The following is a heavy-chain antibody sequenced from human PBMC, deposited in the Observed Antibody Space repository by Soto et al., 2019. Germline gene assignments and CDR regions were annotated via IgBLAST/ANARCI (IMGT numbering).Heavy chain of an antibody. D-gene: IGHD4-17*01. CDR1: GGSISSYY. Sequence: SETLSLTCTVSGGSISSYYWSWIRQPPGKGLEWIGYIYYSGSTNYNPSLKSRVTISVDTSKNQFSLKLSSVTAADTAVYYCARDNGDDYGDYAFDYWGQGTLVTVSS. V-gene: IGHV4-59*01. CDR2: IYYSGST. CDR3: ARDNGDDYGDYAFDY. J-gene: IGHJ4*02.